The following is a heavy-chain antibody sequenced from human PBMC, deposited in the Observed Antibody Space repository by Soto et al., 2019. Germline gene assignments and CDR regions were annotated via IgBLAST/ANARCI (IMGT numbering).Heavy chain of an antibody. V-gene: IGHV3-30*18. J-gene: IGHJ4*02. CDR3: AKGGRQWLVTSVFNY. CDR2: VSHDGRNT. Sequence: VQLVESGGGVVQPGRSLRLSCAASGFTFSDYAMHWVRQAPGKGLEWVAGVSHDGRNTHSADSVKGRFTISSDSSKNTVSPEMTRLRAEDTAVYYCAKGGRQWLVTSVFNYWGPGALVTVPS. D-gene: IGHD6-19*01. CDR1: GFTFSDYA.